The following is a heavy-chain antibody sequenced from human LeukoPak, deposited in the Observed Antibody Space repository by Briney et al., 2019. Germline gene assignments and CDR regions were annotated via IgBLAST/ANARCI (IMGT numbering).Heavy chain of an antibody. D-gene: IGHD6-19*01. Sequence: GGSLRLSCAASGFTFSSYAMHWVRQAPGKGREWWAVISYDGSNKYYADSVKGRFTISRDNSKNTLYLQMNSLRAEDTAVYYCARDADHSSGWYGPFDYWGQGTLVTVSS. J-gene: IGHJ4*02. CDR1: GFTFSSYA. CDR3: ARDADHSSGWYGPFDY. V-gene: IGHV3-30-3*01. CDR2: ISYDGSNK.